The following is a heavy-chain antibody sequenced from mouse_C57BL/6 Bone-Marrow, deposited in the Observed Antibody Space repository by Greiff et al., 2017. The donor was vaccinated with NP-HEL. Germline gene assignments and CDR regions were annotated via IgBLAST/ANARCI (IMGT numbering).Heavy chain of an antibody. CDR3: VRRDYYGRYAMAY. CDR1: GFSFNTYA. CDR2: IRSKSNNYAT. J-gene: IGHJ4*01. D-gene: IGHD1-1*01. Sequence: EVKVEESGGGLVQPKGSLKLSCAASGFSFNTYAMNWVRQAPGKGLEWVARIRSKSNNYATYYADSVKYRFTISRDDSEIMLYLQMNNLRTEDTAMYYCVRRDYYGRYAMAYWGQGTSVTVSS. V-gene: IGHV10-1*01.